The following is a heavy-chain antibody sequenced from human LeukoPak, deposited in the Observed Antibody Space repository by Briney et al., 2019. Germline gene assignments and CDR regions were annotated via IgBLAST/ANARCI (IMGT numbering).Heavy chain of an antibody. CDR2: ISYDGSNK. J-gene: IGHJ6*02. CDR3: ARDPEQQLAYYYGMDV. CDR1: GFTFSSYA. V-gene: IGHV3-30-3*01. Sequence: GGSLRLSCAASGFTFSSYAMHWVRQAPGKGLEWVAVISYDGSNKYYADSVKGRFTISRDNSKNTLYLQMNSLRAEDTAVYYCARDPEQQLAYYYGMDVWGQGTTVTVSS. D-gene: IGHD6-13*01.